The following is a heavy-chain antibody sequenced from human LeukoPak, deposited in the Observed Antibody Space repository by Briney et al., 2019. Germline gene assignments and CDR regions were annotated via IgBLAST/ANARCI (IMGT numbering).Heavy chain of an antibody. V-gene: IGHV1-24*01. CDR3: ATDLLVPDAMGDY. J-gene: IGHJ4*02. CDR2: FDPEDGET. Sequence: ASVKVSCQVSGYTLNELSMHWVRQAPGKGLEGLGGFDPEDGETIYAQKFQGRVTMTDDTSTDTAYMELSSLRSKDTAVYYCATDLLVPDAMGDYWGQGNLVTVSS. CDR1: GYTLNELS. D-gene: IGHD2-2*01.